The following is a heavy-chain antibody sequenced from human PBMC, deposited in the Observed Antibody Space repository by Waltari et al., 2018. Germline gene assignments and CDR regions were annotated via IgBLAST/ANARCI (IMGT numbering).Heavy chain of an antibody. CDR1: GYSFTSYW. CDR2: IDPGDSYT. D-gene: IGHD6-13*01. V-gene: IGHV5-51*01. CDR3: ARGIAAAVNHYYYYGMDV. Sequence: EVQLVQSGAEVKKPGESLKISCKGSGYSFTSYWIGWVRQMPGKGLEWMGRIDPGDSYTRYSPSCQGQVTISADKSISTAYLQWSSLKASDTAMYYCARGIAAAVNHYYYYGMDVWGQGTTVTVSS. J-gene: IGHJ6*02.